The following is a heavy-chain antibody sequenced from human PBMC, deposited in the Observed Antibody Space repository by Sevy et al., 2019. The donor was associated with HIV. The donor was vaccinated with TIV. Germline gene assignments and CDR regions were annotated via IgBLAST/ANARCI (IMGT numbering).Heavy chain of an antibody. CDR2: ISGRGGST. V-gene: IGHV3-23*01. Sequence: GGSLRLSCAASGFTFSSYALTWVRQAPGRGLEWVSTISGRGGSTFYADSVKGRFTISRDNSKNTLYLQVNSLKAEDTAVYYCAKDLKSLLAPVTLLDYWGQGILVTVSS. D-gene: IGHD2-15*01. J-gene: IGHJ4*02. CDR3: AKDLKSLLAPVTLLDY. CDR1: GFTFSSYA.